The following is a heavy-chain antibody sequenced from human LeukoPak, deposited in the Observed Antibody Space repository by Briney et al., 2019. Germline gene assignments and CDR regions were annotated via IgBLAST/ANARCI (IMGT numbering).Heavy chain of an antibody. D-gene: IGHD3-10*01. V-gene: IGHV1-2*02. Sequence: GASVKVSCKASGYTFTGYYMHWVRQAPGQGLEWMGWINPNSGGTNYAQKFQGRVTMTRDTSISTAYMELSRLRSDDTAVYYCARRKVLLRFGEEGFDYWGQGTLVTVSS. CDR3: ARRKVLLRFGEEGFDY. J-gene: IGHJ4*02. CDR1: GYTFTGYY. CDR2: INPNSGGT.